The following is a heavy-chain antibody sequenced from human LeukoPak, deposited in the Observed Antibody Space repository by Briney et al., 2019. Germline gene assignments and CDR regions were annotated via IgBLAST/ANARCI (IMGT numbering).Heavy chain of an antibody. Sequence: LPGGSLRLSCAASGFTFSSYWMSWVRQAPGKGLEWVGFIRSKAYGGTTEYAASVKGRFTISRDDSKSIAYLQMNSLKTEDTAVYYCTRDYPYYDFWSGYYTGMSLWGQGTLVTVSS. CDR1: GFTFSSYW. D-gene: IGHD3-3*01. V-gene: IGHV3-49*04. J-gene: IGHJ4*02. CDR3: TRDYPYYDFWSGYYTGMSL. CDR2: IRSKAYGGTT.